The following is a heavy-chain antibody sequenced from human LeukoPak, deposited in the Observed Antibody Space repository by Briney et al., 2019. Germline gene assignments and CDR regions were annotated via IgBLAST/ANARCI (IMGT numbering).Heavy chain of an antibody. Sequence: ASVKVSCKASGYTFTGYYIHWVRQAPGQGLEWMGRINPNSGGTNYAQKFQGRVTMNRDTSISTACMEVNRLRSDERGVYYCARDGEYCSSTSCYGHYYYYMDVWGKGITVTVSS. V-gene: IGHV1-2*05. CDR3: ARDGEYCSSTSCYGHYYYYMDV. CDR2: INPNSGGT. J-gene: IGHJ6*03. CDR1: GYTFTGYY. D-gene: IGHD2-2*01.